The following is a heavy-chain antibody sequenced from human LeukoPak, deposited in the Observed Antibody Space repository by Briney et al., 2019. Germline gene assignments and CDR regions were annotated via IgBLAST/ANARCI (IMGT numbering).Heavy chain of an antibody. J-gene: IGHJ4*02. V-gene: IGHV5-51*01. CDR1: GYNFATYW. D-gene: IGHD1-26*01. CDR2: IYPDDSTT. Sequence: GGSLRLSCKCSGYNFATYWIGWVRQMPGKGLEWMGVIYPDDSTTAYSPSFQGQVTISVDKSITTAYLQWSSLKASDTAMYYCARLRFRSGNTYYFDYWGQGSLVTVSS. CDR3: ARLRFRSGNTYYFDY.